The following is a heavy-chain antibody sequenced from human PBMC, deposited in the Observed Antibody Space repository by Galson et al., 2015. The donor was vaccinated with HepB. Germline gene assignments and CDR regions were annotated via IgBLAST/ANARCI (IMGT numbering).Heavy chain of an antibody. CDR2: IVVGSGNT. CDR3: AAARTEIVGANYYYYGMDV. V-gene: IGHV1-58*01. Sequence: SVKVSCKASGFTFTSSAVQWVRQARGQRLEWIGWIVVGSGNTNYAQKFQERGTITRDMSTSTAYMELSSLRSEDTAVYYCAAARTEIVGANYYYYGMDVWGQGTTVTVSS. D-gene: IGHD1-26*01. J-gene: IGHJ6*02. CDR1: GFTFTSSA.